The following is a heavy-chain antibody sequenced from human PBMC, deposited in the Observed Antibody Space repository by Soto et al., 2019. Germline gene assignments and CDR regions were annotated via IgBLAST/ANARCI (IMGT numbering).Heavy chain of an antibody. D-gene: IGHD2-2*01. J-gene: IGHJ3*02. CDR3: AAVAPYRLDAFDI. V-gene: IGHV1-2*02. CDR2: INPNSGGT. CDR1: GYTFTGYY. Sequence: ASVKVSCKASGYTFTGYYMHWVRQAPGQGLEWMGWINPNSGGTNYAQKFQERVTITRDMSTSTAYMELSSLRSEDTAVYYCAAVAPYRLDAFDIWGQGTMVTVSS.